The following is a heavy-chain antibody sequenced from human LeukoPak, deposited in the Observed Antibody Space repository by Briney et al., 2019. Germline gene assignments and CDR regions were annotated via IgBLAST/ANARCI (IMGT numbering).Heavy chain of an antibody. CDR2: IKKDGSEK. J-gene: IGHJ4*02. D-gene: IGHD6-19*01. CDR3: ARFGYSSGWSFDY. CDR1: GFTFSNYE. Sequence: PGGSLRLSCAASGFTFSNYEMNWVRQAPGKGLEWVANIKKDGSEKYYVDSVKGRFTISRDNAKNSLYLQMNSLRAEDTAVYYCARFGYSSGWSFDYWGQGTLVTVSS. V-gene: IGHV3-7*01.